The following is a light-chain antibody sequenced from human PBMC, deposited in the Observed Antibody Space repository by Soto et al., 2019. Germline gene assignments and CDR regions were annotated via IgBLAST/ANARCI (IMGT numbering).Light chain of an antibody. CDR1: SSNIGAGYD. Sequence: QSVLTQPPSVSGAPGQRVTISCTGSSSNIGAGYDVHWYPPLPGTAPKLLIYGNSNRPSGVPDRFSGSKSGTSASLASTGLQAEDEANYYCQSYDSSLSGDVCGTGTKLTVL. CDR2: GNS. V-gene: IGLV1-40*01. CDR3: QSYDSSLSGDV. J-gene: IGLJ1*01.